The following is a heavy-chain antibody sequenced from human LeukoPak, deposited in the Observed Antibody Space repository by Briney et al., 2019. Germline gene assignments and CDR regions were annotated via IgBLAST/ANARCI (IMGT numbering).Heavy chain of an antibody. D-gene: IGHD4-17*01. J-gene: IGHJ6*02. CDR2: IIPILGIA. CDR3: ARASTVTTGYHYYGMDV. V-gene: IGHV1-69*04. Sequence: VASVKVSCKSPGGTFSSYAISWVRQAPGQGLAWVGRIIPILGIANYAQKFQGRVTITADKSTSTAYMELSSLRSEDTAVYYCARASTVTTGYHYYGMDVWGQGTTVTVSS. CDR1: GGTFSSYA.